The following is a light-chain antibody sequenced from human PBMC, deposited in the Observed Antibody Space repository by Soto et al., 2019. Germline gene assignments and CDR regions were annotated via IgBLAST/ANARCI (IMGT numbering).Light chain of an antibody. J-gene: IGKJ1*01. CDR3: LQYHSDWT. V-gene: IGKV1-5*03. CDR2: KAS. Sequence: DTQMTQSPSTVSASVGDRITITCRASQNLQRRLAWYQQKPGQAPKLLFYKASSLERGVPSRFSAGGSGLEFTLNSSSVEPEDFATYHCLQYHSDWTFGQGTKVDIK. CDR1: QNLQRR.